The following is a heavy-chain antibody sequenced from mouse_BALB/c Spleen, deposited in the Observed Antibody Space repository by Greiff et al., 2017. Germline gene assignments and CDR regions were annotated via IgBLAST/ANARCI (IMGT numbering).Heavy chain of an antibody. D-gene: IGHD2-4*01. J-gene: IGHJ4*01. Sequence: VQGVESGPGLVAPSQSLSITCTVSGFSLTGYGVNWVRQPPGKGLEWLGMIWGDGSTDYNSALKSRLSISKDNSKSQVFLKMNSLQTDDTARYYCAKSMITNAMDYWGQGTSVTVSS. CDR2: IWGDGST. CDR3: AKSMITNAMDY. CDR1: GFSLTGYG. V-gene: IGHV2-6-7*01.